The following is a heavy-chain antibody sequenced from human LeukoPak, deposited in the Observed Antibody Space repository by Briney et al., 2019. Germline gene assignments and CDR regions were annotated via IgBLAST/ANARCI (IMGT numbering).Heavy chain of an antibody. Sequence: NSSETLSLTCTVSGGSISSGGYSWSWIRQHPGKGLEWIGYIYYSGSTYYNPSLKSRVTISVDTSKNQFSLKLSSVTAADTAVYYCARSQTSNYYGSGSWVNYFDYWGQGTLVTVSS. CDR1: GGSISSGGYS. J-gene: IGHJ4*02. D-gene: IGHD3-10*01. CDR2: IYYSGST. CDR3: ARSQTSNYYGSGSWVNYFDY. V-gene: IGHV4-31*03.